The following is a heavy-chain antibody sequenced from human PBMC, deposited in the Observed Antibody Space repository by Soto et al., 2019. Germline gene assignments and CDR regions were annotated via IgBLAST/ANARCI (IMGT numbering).Heavy chain of an antibody. CDR3: ARLPTSGYHTHYYYGMDV. D-gene: IGHD3-22*01. CDR1: GYTFWNFG. V-gene: IGHV1-18*01. CDR2: ISPYNDNT. Sequence: QVYLEQSGAEVKKPGASVKVTCKASGYTFWNFGISWVRQAPGQGLEWMGWISPYNDNTNSAQKFQDRVTMTTDPSTSTAYMELRSLRSDDTAVYYCARLPTSGYHTHYYYGMDVWGQGTTVTVSS. J-gene: IGHJ6*02.